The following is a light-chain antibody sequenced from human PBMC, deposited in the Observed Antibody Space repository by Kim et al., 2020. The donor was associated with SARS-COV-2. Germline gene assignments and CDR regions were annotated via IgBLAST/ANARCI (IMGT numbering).Light chain of an antibody. J-gene: IGKJ2*01. CDR3: QQYNTYPYT. CDR2: KAS. V-gene: IGKV1-5*03. Sequence: DTQMTQSPSTLSASVGDSVTITCRASQSITSWLAWYQQKAGKAPKLLIYKASSLQGGVPSRFSGSGSGTQFTLTISGLQPDDFATYYCQQYNTYPYTFGQGTKLEI. CDR1: QSITSW.